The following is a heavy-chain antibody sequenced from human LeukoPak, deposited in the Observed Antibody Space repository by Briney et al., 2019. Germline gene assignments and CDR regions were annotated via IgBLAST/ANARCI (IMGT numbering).Heavy chain of an antibody. CDR2: ISGSGGST. CDR3: AKDRSCTNDICHGDFDY. Sequence: TGGSLRLSCAASGFPLSSYPVSGVPRAPGKGLKWVSSISGSGGSTYSADSVKGRFTISRDNSKNTLYLQMNSLRAEDTALYYCAKDRSCTNDICHGDFDYWGQGTLVTVSS. J-gene: IGHJ4*02. D-gene: IGHD2-8*01. V-gene: IGHV3-23*01. CDR1: GFPLSSYP.